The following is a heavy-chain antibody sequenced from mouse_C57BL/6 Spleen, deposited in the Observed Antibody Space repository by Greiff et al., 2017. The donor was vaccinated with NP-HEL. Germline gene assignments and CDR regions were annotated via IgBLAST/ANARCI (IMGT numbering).Heavy chain of an antibody. CDR2: IYPGDGDT. CDR3: SRFLLGYYAMDY. Sequence: QVQLQQSGPELVKPGASVKISCKASGYAFSSSWMNWVKQRPGKGLEWIGRIYPGDGDTNYNGKFKGKATLTADKSSSTAYMQLSSLTSEDSAVYFCSRFLLGYYAMDYWGQGTSVTVSS. V-gene: IGHV1-82*01. CDR1: GYAFSSSW. J-gene: IGHJ4*01. D-gene: IGHD6-5*01.